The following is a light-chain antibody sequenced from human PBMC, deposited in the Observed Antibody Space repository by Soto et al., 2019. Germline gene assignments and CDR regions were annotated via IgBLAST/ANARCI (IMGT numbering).Light chain of an antibody. CDR1: SSDVGGYNY. J-gene: IGLJ2*01. CDR2: EVS. CDR3: SSYTSSSTDVV. Sequence: QSVLTQPASVSGSPGQSITISCTGTSSDVGGYNYVSWYQQHPGKAPKLMIYEVSYRPSGVSNRFSGSKSGNTASLTISGLQAEDEADYYCSSYTSSSTDVVFGGGTKVTVL. V-gene: IGLV2-14*01.